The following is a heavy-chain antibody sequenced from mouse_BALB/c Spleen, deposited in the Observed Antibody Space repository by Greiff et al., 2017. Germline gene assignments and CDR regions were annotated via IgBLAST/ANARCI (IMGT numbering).Heavy chain of an antibody. CDR1: GFTFSSYY. CDR2: INSNGGST. Sequence: EVQGVESGGGLVKLGGSLKLSCAASGFTFSSYYMSWVRQTPEKRLELVAAINSNGGSTYYPDTVKGRFTISRQNAKNTLYLQMSSLKSEDTALYYCARHRDYRYVAGFDYWGQGTTLTVSS. V-gene: IGHV5-6-2*01. CDR3: ARHRDYRYVAGFDY. D-gene: IGHD2-14*01. J-gene: IGHJ2*01.